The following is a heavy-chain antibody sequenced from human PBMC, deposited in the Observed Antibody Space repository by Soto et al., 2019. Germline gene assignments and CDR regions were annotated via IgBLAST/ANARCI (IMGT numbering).Heavy chain of an antibody. V-gene: IGHV4-59*01. CDR1: GGSISSYY. CDR3: ARVRGSSAWGYYGMDV. CDR2: IYYSGST. Sequence: SETLSLTCTVSGGSISSYYWSWIRQPPGKGLEWIGYIYYSGSTNYNPSLKSRVTISVDTSKNQFSLKLSSVTAADTAVYYCARVRGSSAWGYYGMDVWGQGTTVTVSS. J-gene: IGHJ6*02. D-gene: IGHD1-26*01.